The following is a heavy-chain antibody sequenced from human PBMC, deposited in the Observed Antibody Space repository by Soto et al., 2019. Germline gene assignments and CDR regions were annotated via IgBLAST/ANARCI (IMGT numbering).Heavy chain of an antibody. Sequence: SETLSLTCTVSGGSISNDGYYWSWIRQHPGKGLEWIGYIYHSGSTYYNPSLKSRVTISVDRFKNQFSLKLSSVTAADTAVYYCARVPDYWGQGTLVTVSS. CDR2: IYHSGST. CDR3: ARVPDY. CDR1: GGSISNDGYY. V-gene: IGHV4-30-2*01. J-gene: IGHJ4*02.